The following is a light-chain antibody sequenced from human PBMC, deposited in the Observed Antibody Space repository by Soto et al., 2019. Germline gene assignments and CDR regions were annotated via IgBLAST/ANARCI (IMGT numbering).Light chain of an antibody. V-gene: IGKV1-9*01. Sequence: DIQLTQSPSFLSASVGDRVTITCRASQGIGSYLAWYQQRPGKAPKLLIYAASTLQSGVPSRFSGSGPGTEFTLTISSLQPEDFPTFYCQQLNSYPRTFGQGTKLEIK. CDR1: QGIGSY. CDR3: QQLNSYPRT. CDR2: AAS. J-gene: IGKJ2*01.